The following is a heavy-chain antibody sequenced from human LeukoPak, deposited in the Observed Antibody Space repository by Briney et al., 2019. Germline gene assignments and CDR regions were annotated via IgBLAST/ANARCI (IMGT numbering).Heavy chain of an antibody. J-gene: IGHJ3*01. CDR1: GFTFSSYS. V-gene: IGHV3-21*01. CDR2: ISSSSSYI. Sequence: EGSLRLSCAASGFTFSSYSMNWVRQAPGKGLEWVSSISSSSSYIYYADSVKGRFTISRDNAKNSLYLQMNSLRAEDTAVYYCATPAIFGVDSTWGQGTMVTVSS. CDR3: ATPAIFGVDST. D-gene: IGHD3-3*01.